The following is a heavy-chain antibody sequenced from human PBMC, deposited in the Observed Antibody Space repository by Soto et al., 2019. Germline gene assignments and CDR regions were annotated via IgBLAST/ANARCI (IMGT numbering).Heavy chain of an antibody. D-gene: IGHD2-2*01. J-gene: IGHJ6*02. Sequence: ASVKVSCKASGYTFSSYGFSWVRQAPGQGLEWMGWISSYNGNTRYAQKFQGRVTLTTDTSTSTGYMDLRDLRSDDTAIYYCARVRGVVIPAVTYGMDVWGQGTTVTVSS. CDR3: ARVRGVVIPAVTYGMDV. CDR1: GYTFSSYG. CDR2: ISSYNGNT. V-gene: IGHV1-18*01.